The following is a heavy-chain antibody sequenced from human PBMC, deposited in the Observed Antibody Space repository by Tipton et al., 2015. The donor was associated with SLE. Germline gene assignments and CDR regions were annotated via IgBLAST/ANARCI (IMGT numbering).Heavy chain of an antibody. CDR3: ARDYGDFNWFDP. Sequence: TLSLTCTVSGGSISSGSYYWSWIRQPAGKGLEWIGRIYTSGSTNYNPSLKSRVTISVDTSKNQFSLKVRSVTATDTAVYFCARDYGDFNWFDPWGQGTLVTVSS. CDR1: GGSISSGSYY. D-gene: IGHD4-17*01. J-gene: IGHJ5*02. CDR2: IYTSGST. V-gene: IGHV4-61*02.